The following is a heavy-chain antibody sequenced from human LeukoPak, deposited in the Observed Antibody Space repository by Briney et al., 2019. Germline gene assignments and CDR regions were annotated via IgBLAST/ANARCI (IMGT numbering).Heavy chain of an antibody. CDR2: IYSDGST. D-gene: IGHD6-19*01. V-gene: IGHV3-66*01. J-gene: IGHJ4*02. CDR1: GFTVSSNY. CDR3: ARAQWLDF. Sequence: PGGSLRLSCAASGFTVSSNYMSWVRQAPGEGLEWVSVIYSDGSTYYADSVKDRFTSSRDNSKNTLHLQMNSLRDEDSAVYYCARAQWLDFWGQGTLVTVSS.